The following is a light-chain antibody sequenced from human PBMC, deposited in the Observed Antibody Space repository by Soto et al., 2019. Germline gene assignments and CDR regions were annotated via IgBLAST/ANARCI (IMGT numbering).Light chain of an antibody. J-gene: IGKJ4*01. CDR1: QRINSW. CDR3: QQANSFPFT. V-gene: IGKV1-12*01. CDR2: AAS. Sequence: DIPMTQSPSSVSASVGDRVTITCRARQRINSWFAWYQQKPGKAPKLLIYAASSLQSGVPSRFSGSGSGTDFTRTISSLQPEDFATYYCQQANSFPFTFGGGTKVEIK.